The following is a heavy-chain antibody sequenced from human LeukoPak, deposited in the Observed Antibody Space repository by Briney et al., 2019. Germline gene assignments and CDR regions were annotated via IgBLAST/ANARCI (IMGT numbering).Heavy chain of an antibody. J-gene: IGHJ4*02. Sequence: QAGGSLRLSCAASGFTFSSYGMHWVRQAPGKGLEWVAVIWYDGSNKYYADSVKGRFTISRDNSKNTLYLQMNSLRAEDTAVYYRAKEGEYSSSWYEPYFDYWGQGTLVTVSS. CDR3: AKEGEYSSSWYEPYFDY. CDR2: IWYDGSNK. CDR1: GFTFSSYG. D-gene: IGHD6-13*01. V-gene: IGHV3-33*06.